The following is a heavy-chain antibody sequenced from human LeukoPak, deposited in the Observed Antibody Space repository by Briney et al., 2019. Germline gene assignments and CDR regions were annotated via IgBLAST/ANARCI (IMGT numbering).Heavy chain of an antibody. V-gene: IGHV3-15*01. CDR1: RFIFDNYG. D-gene: IGHD5-12*01. J-gene: IGHJ4*02. CDR3: TTGGYSGYDSDY. CDR2: IKSKSDGGTT. Sequence: PGGTLRLSCAASRFIFDNYGMTWVRQAPGKGLEWVGRIKSKSDGGTTDYVVPVKGRFTISRDDSKNTLYLQMNSLKTEDTAVYYCTTGGYSGYDSDYWGQGTLVTVSS.